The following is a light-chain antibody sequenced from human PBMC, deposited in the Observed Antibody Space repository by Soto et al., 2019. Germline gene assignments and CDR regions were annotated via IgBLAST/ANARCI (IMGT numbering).Light chain of an antibody. CDR3: KQYTKRPPWT. J-gene: IGKJ1*01. V-gene: IGKV3-15*01. Sequence: EILMTQSPSTLSGSPGESATLSCRASQSVSTNSAWYQQKPCQAPRLLIYGASTRATGIPARFSGSGSGTECTLTISSLQSDDFAVYYCKQYTKRPPWTFGQGTKV. CDR1: QSVSTN. CDR2: GAS.